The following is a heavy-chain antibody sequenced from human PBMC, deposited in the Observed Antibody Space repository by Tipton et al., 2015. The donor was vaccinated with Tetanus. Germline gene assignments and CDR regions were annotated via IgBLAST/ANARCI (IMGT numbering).Heavy chain of an antibody. CDR3: ARDGSYGGTLISDY. CDR1: GFSFASYG. D-gene: IGHD4-23*01. V-gene: IGHV3-33*01. Sequence: SLRLSCAASGFSFASYGMHWVRQAPGKGLEWMATIFDDGSNTYYADSVKGRYTISRDNSKNMLYLEMNSPRAEDTAVYYCARDGSYGGTLISDYWGQGTQVTVSS. CDR2: IFDDGSNT. J-gene: IGHJ4*02.